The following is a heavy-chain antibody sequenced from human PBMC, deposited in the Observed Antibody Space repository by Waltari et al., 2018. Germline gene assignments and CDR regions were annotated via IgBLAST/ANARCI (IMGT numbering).Heavy chain of an antibody. CDR2: INPNSGGT. Sequence: QVQLVQSGAEVKKPGPSVKVSCKASGYTFTGYYMHWVRQAPGQGLEWMGRINPNSGGTNYAQKCQGRGTRTRDTSISTAYMELSRLRSDDTAVYYCARGTRIAAAAPDYWGQGTLVTVSS. D-gene: IGHD6-13*01. V-gene: IGHV1-2*06. CDR3: ARGTRIAAAAPDY. CDR1: GYTFTGYY. J-gene: IGHJ4*02.